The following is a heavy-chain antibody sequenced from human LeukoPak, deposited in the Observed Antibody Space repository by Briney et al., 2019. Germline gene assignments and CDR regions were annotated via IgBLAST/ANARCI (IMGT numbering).Heavy chain of an antibody. CDR1: GYTFTSYY. CDR3: ARDSSTYYDILTGYFDY. CDR2: INPSGGST. D-gene: IGHD3-9*01. J-gene: IGHJ4*02. Sequence: ASVTVSCKASGYTFTSYYMHWVRQAPGQGLEWMGIINPSGGSTSYAQKFQGRVTMTRDMSTSTVYMELSSLRSEDTAVYYCARDSSTYYDILTGYFDYWGQGTLVTVSS. V-gene: IGHV1-46*01.